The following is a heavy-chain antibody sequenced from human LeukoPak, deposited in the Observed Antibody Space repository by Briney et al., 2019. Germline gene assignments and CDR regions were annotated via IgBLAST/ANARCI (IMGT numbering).Heavy chain of an antibody. D-gene: IGHD2-2*02. J-gene: IGHJ4*02. CDR1: GFTFSSYA. CDR3: AKVGYCSSANCYNYFDY. Sequence: GRSLRLSCAASGFTFSSYAVHWVRQAPGKGLEWVAVISYDGSNKYYADSVKGRFTISRDNSKNTLYLQMNSLRAEDTAVYYCAKVGYCSSANCYNYFDYWGQGTLVTVSS. V-gene: IGHV3-30-3*01. CDR2: ISYDGSNK.